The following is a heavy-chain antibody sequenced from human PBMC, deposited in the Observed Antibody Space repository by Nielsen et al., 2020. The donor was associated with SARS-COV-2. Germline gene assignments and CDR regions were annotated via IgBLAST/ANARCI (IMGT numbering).Heavy chain of an antibody. V-gene: IGHV3-74*01. CDR3: AKERVGAAVGFDY. Sequence: GESLKISCAASGFTFSSYWMHWVRQAPGKGLVWVSRINSDGSSTSYADSVKGRFTISRDNSKNTLYLQMNSLRAEDTAVYYCAKERVGAAVGFDYWGQGTLVTVSS. J-gene: IGHJ4*02. D-gene: IGHD2-15*01. CDR1: GFTFSSYW. CDR2: INSDGSST.